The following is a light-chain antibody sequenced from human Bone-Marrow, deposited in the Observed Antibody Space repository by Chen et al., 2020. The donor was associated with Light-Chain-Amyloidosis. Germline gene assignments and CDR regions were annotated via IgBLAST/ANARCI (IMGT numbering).Light chain of an antibody. Sequence: DIVMTQSPDSLAVSPGERATINCKSSQSVLYSSNNKNYLAWYRQKPVQPPKLLIYWASTREYGIPDRFSGSGSGTDFSLGNSSLQAEDVAVYYCQQYYRTPPTFGQGTKLEIK. J-gene: IGKJ2*01. V-gene: IGKV4-1*01. CDR3: QQYYRTPPT. CDR2: WAS. CDR1: QSVLYSSNNKNY.